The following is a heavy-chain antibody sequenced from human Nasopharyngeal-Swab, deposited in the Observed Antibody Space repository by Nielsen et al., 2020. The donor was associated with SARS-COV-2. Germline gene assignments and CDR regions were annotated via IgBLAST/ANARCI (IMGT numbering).Heavy chain of an antibody. CDR2: ISWKSGSI. J-gene: IGHJ6*03. CDR1: GFTCDDYA. Sequence: SLKISCAASGFTCDDYAMHWGRQAPGKGLEWVSGISWKSGSIGYADSVKGRFTISRDNAKNSLYLQMNSLRAEDTALYYCAKLPTAMDETYMDVWGKGTTVTVSS. V-gene: IGHV3-9*01. D-gene: IGHD5-18*01. CDR3: AKLPTAMDETYMDV.